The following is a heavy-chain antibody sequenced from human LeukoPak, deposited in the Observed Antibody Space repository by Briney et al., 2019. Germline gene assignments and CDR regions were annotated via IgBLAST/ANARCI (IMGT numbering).Heavy chain of an antibody. J-gene: IGHJ4*02. CDR2: IYPGDSDA. V-gene: IGHV5-51*01. Sequence: GESLKISCQGSGYTFTTYWVAWVRQMPGKGLEWMGIIYPGDSDARYSPSFQGQITISADKSISTAYLQWNSLRASDTATYFCARRRNSGYDLNPTPPYFGYWGQGTLVTVSS. D-gene: IGHD5-12*01. CDR1: GYTFTTYW. CDR3: ARRRNSGYDLNPTPPYFGY.